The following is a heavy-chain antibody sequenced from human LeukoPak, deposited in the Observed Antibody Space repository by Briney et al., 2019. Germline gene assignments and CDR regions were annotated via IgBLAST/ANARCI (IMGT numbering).Heavy chain of an antibody. J-gene: IGHJ4*02. V-gene: IGHV1-8*01. D-gene: IGHD3-3*01. CDR3: ARVGYDFWSGYQNPNFDH. CDR2: MNPNSGNT. CDR1: GYTFTSYD. Sequence: ASVKVSCKASGYTFTSYDINWVRQATGQGLEWMGWMNPNSGNTGYAQKFQGRVTMTRNTSISTAYMELSSLRSEDTAVYYCARVGYDFWSGYQNPNFDHWGQGTLVTVSS.